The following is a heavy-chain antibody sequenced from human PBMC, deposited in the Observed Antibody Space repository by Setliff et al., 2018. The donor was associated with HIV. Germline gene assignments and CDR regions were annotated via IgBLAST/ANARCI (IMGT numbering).Heavy chain of an antibody. Sequence: ASVKVSCKASGYTFSNYDINWVRQAAGQGLEWMGWISADNGNTKYAQKFQGRVTMTRDASISTAYMELNTLKFEDTAVYYCARARRDSYDRGRRNHYYIDVWGKGTTVTVSS. V-gene: IGHV1-8*02. CDR3: ARARRDSYDRGRRNHYYIDV. J-gene: IGHJ6*03. D-gene: IGHD3-22*01. CDR2: ISADNGNT. CDR1: GYTFSNYD.